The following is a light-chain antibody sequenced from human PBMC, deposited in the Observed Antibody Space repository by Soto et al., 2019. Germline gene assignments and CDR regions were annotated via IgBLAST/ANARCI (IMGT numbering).Light chain of an antibody. Sequence: EIVLTQSPGTLSLSPGEGATLSCRASQSVTSSYLAWFQRKPGQAPRLLIYGASSRATGIPDRFSGSGSGTDFTLSISRLEPEDFAVYYCQQYGSSPPWTFGQGTKVEI. CDR3: QQYGSSPPWT. CDR2: GAS. CDR1: QSVTSSY. V-gene: IGKV3-20*01. J-gene: IGKJ1*01.